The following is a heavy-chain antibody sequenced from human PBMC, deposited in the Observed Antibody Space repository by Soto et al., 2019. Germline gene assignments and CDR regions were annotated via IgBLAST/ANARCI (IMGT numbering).Heavy chain of an antibody. Sequence: SETLSLTCTVSGGSISSYYWSWIRQPPGKGLECIGYIYYSGSTNYNPSLKSRVTISVDTSKNQFSLKLSSVTAADTAVYYCARGDDYIWGSYRSPSYNWFDPWGQGTLVTVSS. J-gene: IGHJ5*02. CDR1: GGSISSYY. V-gene: IGHV4-59*01. CDR3: ARGDDYIWGSYRSPSYNWFDP. D-gene: IGHD3-16*02. CDR2: IYYSGST.